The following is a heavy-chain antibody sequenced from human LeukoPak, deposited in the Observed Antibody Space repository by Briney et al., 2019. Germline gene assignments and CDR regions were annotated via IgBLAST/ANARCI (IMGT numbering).Heavy chain of an antibody. J-gene: IGHJ4*02. D-gene: IGHD6-19*01. CDR1: GGSISSHY. CDR2: IYYSGST. CDR3: ARHPYSSGWYDYYFDY. Sequence: SETLSLTCTVSGGSISSHYWSWIRQPPGKGLEWIGYIYYSGSTNYNPSLKSRVTISVDTSKNQFSLKLSSVTAADTAVYYCARHPYSSGWYDYYFDYWGQGTLVTVSS. V-gene: IGHV4-59*11.